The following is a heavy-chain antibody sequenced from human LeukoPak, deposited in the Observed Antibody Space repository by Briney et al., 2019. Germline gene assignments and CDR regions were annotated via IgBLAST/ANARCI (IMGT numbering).Heavy chain of an antibody. CDR1: GGSISSGSYY. J-gene: IGHJ4*02. Sequence: SETLSLTCTVSGGSISSGSYYWSWIRQPAGKGLEWIGRIYTSGSTNYNPSLKSRVTISVDTSKNQFSLKLSSVTAADTAVYYCAGLLRYFDWSLDYWGQGTLVTVSS. CDR2: IYTSGST. CDR3: AGLLRYFDWSLDY. V-gene: IGHV4-61*02. D-gene: IGHD3-9*01.